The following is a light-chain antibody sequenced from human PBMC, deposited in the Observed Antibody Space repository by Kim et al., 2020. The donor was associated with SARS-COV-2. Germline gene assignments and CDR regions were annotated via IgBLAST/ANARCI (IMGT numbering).Light chain of an antibody. CDR2: TAS. V-gene: IGKV1-12*01. CDR3: QQTSSIPLT. CDR1: RNINNW. Sequence: ASIRDRVTITWQARRNINNWLAWYQQKPGKAPKLLIYTASDLQAGVPSRFSGSGSGTDFTLTINSLQPGDFATYYCQQTSSIPLTFGEGTKVDIK. J-gene: IGKJ4*01.